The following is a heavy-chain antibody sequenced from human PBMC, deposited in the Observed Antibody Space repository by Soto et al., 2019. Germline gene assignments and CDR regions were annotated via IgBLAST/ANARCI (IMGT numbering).Heavy chain of an antibody. CDR1: GFTFSDYY. CDR3: ARALYGGRTGGYFAY. D-gene: IGHD4-17*01. CDR2: ISSSSSYT. J-gene: IGHJ4*02. Sequence: QVQLVESGGGLVKPGGSLRLSCAASGFTFSDYYMSWIRQAPGKGLEWVSYISSSSSYTNYADSVKGRFTISRDNAKNSLYLKMNRRRAGDTAVYYGARALYGGRTGGYFAYWGQGPLFTVPS. V-gene: IGHV3-11*05.